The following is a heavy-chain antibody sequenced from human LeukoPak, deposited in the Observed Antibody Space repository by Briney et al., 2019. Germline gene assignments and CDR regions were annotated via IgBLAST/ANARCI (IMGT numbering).Heavy chain of an antibody. CDR2: IKQDGSEK. CDR3: ARGGNYRLEN. J-gene: IGHJ4*02. CDR1: GVTFSSYW. Sequence: GGSLRLSCAASGVTFSSYWMSWVRQAPGKGLEWVANIKQDGSEKYYVDSVKGRFTISRDNAKNSLYLQMNSLRAEDTAVYYCARGGNYRLENWGQGTLVTVSS. V-gene: IGHV3-7*01. D-gene: IGHD5-24*01.